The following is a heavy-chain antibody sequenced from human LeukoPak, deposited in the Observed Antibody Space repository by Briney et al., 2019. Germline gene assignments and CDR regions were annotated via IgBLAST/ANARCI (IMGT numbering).Heavy chain of an antibody. D-gene: IGHD5-18*01. CDR3: ARAKDSYGYSGFDY. CDR2: ISAYNGNT. J-gene: IGHJ4*02. V-gene: IGHV1-18*01. Sequence: EASVKVSCKASGYTFTSYGISWVRQAPGQGLEWMGWISAYNGNTNYAQKLQGRVTMTTDTSTSTACLELRSLRSDDTAVYYCARAKDSYGYSGFDYWGQGTLVTVSS. CDR1: GYTFTSYG.